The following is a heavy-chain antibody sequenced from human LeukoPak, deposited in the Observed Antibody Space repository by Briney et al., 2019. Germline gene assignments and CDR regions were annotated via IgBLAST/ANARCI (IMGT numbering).Heavy chain of an antibody. CDR3: ATAGYCSSTSCYDYYYYMDI. V-gene: IGHV1-2*02. J-gene: IGHJ6*03. Sequence: ASVKVSCKASGYTFTGYYMHWVRQAPGQGLDWMGWINPNSGGTNYAQKFQGRVTMTRDTSISTAYMELSSLRSEDTAVYYCATAGYCSSTSCYDYYYYMDIWGKGTTVTVSS. CDR2: INPNSGGT. CDR1: GYTFTGYY. D-gene: IGHD2-2*01.